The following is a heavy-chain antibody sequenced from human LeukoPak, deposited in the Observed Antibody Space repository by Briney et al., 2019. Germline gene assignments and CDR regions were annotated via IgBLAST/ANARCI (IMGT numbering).Heavy chain of an antibody. Sequence: ASVKVSCKASGYIFTDYYMHWVRQAPGQGLEWMGWINPNSGGTNYAQKFQGRVTMTRDTSISTAYMELSRLRSDDTAVYYCARVPGYFDYWGQGTLVTVSS. CDR3: ARVPGYFDY. CDR2: INPNSGGT. V-gene: IGHV1-2*02. CDR1: GYIFTDYY. J-gene: IGHJ4*02.